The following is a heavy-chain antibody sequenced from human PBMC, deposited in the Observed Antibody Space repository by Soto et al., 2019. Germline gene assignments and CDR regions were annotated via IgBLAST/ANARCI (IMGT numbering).Heavy chain of an antibody. CDR1: GFSLSTSGMC. J-gene: IGHJ6*02. V-gene: IGHV2-70*11. D-gene: IGHD6-13*01. CDR3: ARMIAAAGRYYYGMDV. CDR2: IDWDDDK. Sequence: VSGPTLVNPTQTLTLTCTFSGFSLSTSGMCVSWIRQPPGKALEWLARIDWDDDKYYSTSLKTRLTISKDTSKNQVVLTMTNMDPVDTATYYCARMIAAAGRYYYGMDVWGQGTTVTVSS.